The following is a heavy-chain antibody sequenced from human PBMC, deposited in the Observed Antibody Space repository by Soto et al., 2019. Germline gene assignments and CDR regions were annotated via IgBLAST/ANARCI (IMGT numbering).Heavy chain of an antibody. V-gene: IGHV4-34*01. CDR1: GGSFSGYY. D-gene: IGHD3-10*01. CDR3: ARAASMVRGVIKYGLDV. J-gene: IGHJ6*02. CDR2: INHSGST. Sequence: SETLSLTCAVYGGSFSGYYWSWIRQPPGKGLEWIGEINHSGSTNYNPSLKSRVTISVDTSKNQFSLKLSSVTAADTAVYYCARAASMVRGVIKYGLDVWGQGTTVTVSS.